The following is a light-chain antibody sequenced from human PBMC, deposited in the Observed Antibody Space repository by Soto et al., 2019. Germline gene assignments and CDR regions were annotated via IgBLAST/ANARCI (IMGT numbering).Light chain of an antibody. CDR1: SSDVGGYNY. Sequence: QSALTQPASVSGSPGQSITISCTGTSSDVGGYNYVSWYQQLPGKAPKLMIYDVSNRPSGVSNRFSGSKSGNTASLTISGLQAEDEADYYCSSYIGNNKGVFGGGTKLTVL. CDR2: DVS. CDR3: SSYIGNNKGV. J-gene: IGLJ2*01. V-gene: IGLV2-14*03.